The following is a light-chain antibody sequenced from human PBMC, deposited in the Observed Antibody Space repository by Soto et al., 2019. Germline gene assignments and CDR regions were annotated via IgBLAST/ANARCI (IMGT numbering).Light chain of an antibody. V-gene: IGKV1-5*03. J-gene: IGKJ1*01. CDR2: KAS. CDR3: QQYSSSSEWT. CDR1: QSINNW. Sequence: DIRMTQSPSTLSASLGDRVASTCRASQSINNWLAWYQQKPGKAPNLLIYKASSLESGVPSRFSGSGSGTEFTLTISSLQPDDFATYYCQQYSSSSEWTFGQGTKVDIK.